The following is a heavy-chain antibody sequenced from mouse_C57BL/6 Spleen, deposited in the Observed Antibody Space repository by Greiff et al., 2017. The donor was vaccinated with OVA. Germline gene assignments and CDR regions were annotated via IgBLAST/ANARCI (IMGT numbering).Heavy chain of an antibody. D-gene: IGHD1-1*01. V-gene: IGHV5-4*01. CDR1: GFTFSSYA. J-gene: IGHJ2*01. CDR2: ISDGGSYT. Sequence: EVQVVESGGGLVKPGGSLKLSCAASGFTFSSYAMSWVRQTPEKRLEWVATISDGGSYTYYPDNVKGRFTISRDNAKNNLYLQMSHLKSEDTAMYYCARENPSYYYGSSYPYFDYWGQGTTLTVSS. CDR3: ARENPSYYYGSSYPYFDY.